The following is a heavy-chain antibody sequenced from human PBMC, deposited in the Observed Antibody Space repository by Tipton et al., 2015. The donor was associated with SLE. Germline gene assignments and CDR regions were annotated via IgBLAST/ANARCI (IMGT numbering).Heavy chain of an antibody. V-gene: IGHV3-53*01. J-gene: IGHJ4*02. Sequence: SLRLSCAASRFSVSNSYMSWVRPAPGKGLEWVSVVYRGGSSHYAESVKGRITIFRDNSENTLFLQMSSLRVEDTVMYYCARGERYDNPGFDYWGQGILVTVSS. CDR1: RFSVSNSY. CDR3: ARGERYDNPGFDY. D-gene: IGHD1-1*01. CDR2: VYRGGSS.